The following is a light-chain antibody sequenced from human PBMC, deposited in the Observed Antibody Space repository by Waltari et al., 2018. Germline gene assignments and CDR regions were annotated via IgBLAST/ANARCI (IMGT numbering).Light chain of an antibody. CDR3: LQTYSTPLT. V-gene: IGKV1-39*01. Sequence: DIQMTQSPSSLSASVGDRVTITCRASQSITNYLSWYQQTPGKAPKLLIHAASRLQSGVPSRFSGSGSGTDFTLTVSSLQPEDFAIYYCLQTYSTPLTFGGGTKVEI. J-gene: IGKJ4*01. CDR2: AAS. CDR1: QSITNY.